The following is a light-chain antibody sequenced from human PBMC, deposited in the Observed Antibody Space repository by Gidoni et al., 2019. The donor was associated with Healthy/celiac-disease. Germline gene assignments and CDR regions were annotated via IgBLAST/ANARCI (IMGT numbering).Light chain of an antibody. CDR3: QQYGSSPPLT. V-gene: IGKV3-20*01. Sequence: EIESTQSPGTLSLSPGEGATVSCRASQSVSSSYLAWYQQKPGQAPRLLIYGASSRATGIPDRFSGSGSGTDFTLTISRLEPEDFAVYYCQQYGSSPPLTFGGGTRVEIK. CDR2: GAS. CDR1: QSVSSSY. J-gene: IGKJ4*01.